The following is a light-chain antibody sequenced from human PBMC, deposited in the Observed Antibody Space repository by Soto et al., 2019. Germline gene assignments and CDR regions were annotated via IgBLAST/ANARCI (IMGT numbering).Light chain of an antibody. J-gene: IGLJ1*01. Sequence: QSVLTQPPSVSGAPGQRVTISCTGSSSNIGAGYDVYWYQHLPGTAPKLLIYGNTNRPSRVPDRFSASKSGTSASLAITGLQAEDEADYYCQSYDNSLNGLYVFGTGTKVTVL. CDR2: GNT. CDR3: QSYDNSLNGLYV. V-gene: IGLV1-40*01. CDR1: SSNIGAGYD.